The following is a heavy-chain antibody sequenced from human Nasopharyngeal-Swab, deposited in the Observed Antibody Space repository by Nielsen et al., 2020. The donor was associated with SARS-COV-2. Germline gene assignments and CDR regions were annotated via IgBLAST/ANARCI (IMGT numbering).Heavy chain of an antibody. CDR1: QFSVTSTGVG. Sequence: SGPTLVKPTQTLTLTCTFSQFSVTSTGVGVAWIRQSPGKALEWLALIYWNDDKRYSPSLKGRFTITKDTSKKQVVLTMTNMDPVDTGTYYCTKFSTDYYGSGGHYSMDVWGQGITVTVSS. V-gene: IGHV2-5*04. J-gene: IGHJ6*02. CDR3: TKFSTDYYGSGGHYSMDV. CDR2: IYWNDDK. D-gene: IGHD3-10*01.